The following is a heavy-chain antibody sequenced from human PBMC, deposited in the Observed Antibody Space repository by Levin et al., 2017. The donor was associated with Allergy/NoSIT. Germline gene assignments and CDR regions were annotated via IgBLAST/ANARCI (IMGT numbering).Heavy chain of an antibody. Sequence: ASVKVSCKASGYTFTSYYMHWVRQAPGQGLEWLGIINPSGGSTSYAQKFQGRVTMTRDTSTSTVYMELSSLRSEDTAVYYCAREYPGPHAFDIWGQGTMVTVSS. CDR1: GYTFTSYY. CDR3: AREYPGPHAFDI. V-gene: IGHV1-46*01. CDR2: INPSGGST. J-gene: IGHJ3*02. D-gene: IGHD2-2*02.